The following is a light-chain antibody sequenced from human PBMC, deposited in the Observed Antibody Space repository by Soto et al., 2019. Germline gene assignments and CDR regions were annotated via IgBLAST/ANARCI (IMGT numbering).Light chain of an antibody. CDR3: QQYNNWPRT. CDR2: SAS. CDR1: QSVSSD. J-gene: IGKJ1*01. V-gene: IGKV3-15*01. Sequence: EIVMTQSPATLSVSPGERATLSCRASQSVSSDLAWYHQKPGQAPRLLIYSASTRATGLPARFSGSGSGTEFTLTINSLQSEDFAVYYCQQYNNWPRTFGQGTKVDIK.